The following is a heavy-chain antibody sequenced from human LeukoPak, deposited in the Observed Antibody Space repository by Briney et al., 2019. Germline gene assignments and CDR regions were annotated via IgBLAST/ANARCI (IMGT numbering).Heavy chain of an antibody. J-gene: IGHJ4*02. V-gene: IGHV3-23*01. CDR1: GFTFSSYA. Sequence: GGSLRLSCAASGFTFSSYAMSWVRQAPGKGLEWVSAISGSGGSTYYADSVKGRFTISRDNSKNTLYLQMNSLRAEDTAVYYCAKAGGDFWSGYPFDYWGQGTLVTVSS. CDR2: ISGSGGST. CDR3: AKAGGDFWSGYPFDY. D-gene: IGHD3-3*01.